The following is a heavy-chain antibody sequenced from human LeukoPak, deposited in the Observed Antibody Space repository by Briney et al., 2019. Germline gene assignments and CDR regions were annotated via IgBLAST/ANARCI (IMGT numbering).Heavy chain of an antibody. D-gene: IGHD3-22*01. CDR1: GFTFDDYA. Sequence: GGSLRLSCAASGFTFDDYAMHWVRQAPGKGLECVSHIIGDGGSTYYADSVKGRFTISRDNSKNSLYLQMNSLRTEDTALYYCAKDYYDSSGYYKDVFDIWGRGTTDTVSS. CDR3: AKDYYDSSGYYKDVFDI. V-gene: IGHV3-43*02. J-gene: IGHJ3*02. CDR2: IIGDGGST.